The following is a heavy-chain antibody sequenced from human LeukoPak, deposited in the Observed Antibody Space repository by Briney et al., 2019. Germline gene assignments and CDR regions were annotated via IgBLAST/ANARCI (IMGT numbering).Heavy chain of an antibody. D-gene: IGHD3-10*01. CDR2: INPNSGGT. CDR1: GYTSTGYY. Sequence: ASVKVSCKASGYTSTGYYMHWVRQAPGQGLEWMGWINPNSGGTNYAQKFQGRVTMTRDTSISTAYMELSRLRSDDTAVYYCAREWSNYYGSGRGGDYWGQGTLVTVSS. V-gene: IGHV1-2*02. J-gene: IGHJ4*02. CDR3: AREWSNYYGSGRGGDY.